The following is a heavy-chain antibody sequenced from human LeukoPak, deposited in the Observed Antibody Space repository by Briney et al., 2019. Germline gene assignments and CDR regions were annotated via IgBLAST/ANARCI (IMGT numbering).Heavy chain of an antibody. Sequence: PSETLSLTCTVSGGSINSQYWSWIRQPAGKGLEWIGRMYTNGESDYNPSLKSRVTISVDTSKNQFSLKLSSVTAADTAVYYCARDQADFWSGRAIDYWGQGTLVTVSS. V-gene: IGHV4-4*07. CDR2: MYTNGES. CDR3: ARDQADFWSGRAIDY. D-gene: IGHD3-3*01. CDR1: GGSINSQY. J-gene: IGHJ4*02.